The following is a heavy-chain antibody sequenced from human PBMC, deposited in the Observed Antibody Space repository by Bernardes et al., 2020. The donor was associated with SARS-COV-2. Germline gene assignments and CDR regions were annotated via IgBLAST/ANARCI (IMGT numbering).Heavy chain of an antibody. CDR2: IKRDGSET. CDR1: GFDFSDYW. V-gene: IGHV3-7*03. J-gene: IGHJ6*02. Sequence: GGSLRLSCAGSGFDFSDYWMTWVRQAPGKGLEWVANIKRDGSETYYVDSVKGRFTISRDNAKNLVFLQMNSLRAEDTAVFYCARSAGMDVGGQGTMVTVSS. CDR3: ARSAGMDV.